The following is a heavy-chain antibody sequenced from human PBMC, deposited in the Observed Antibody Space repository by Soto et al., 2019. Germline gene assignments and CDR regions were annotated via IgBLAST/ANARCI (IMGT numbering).Heavy chain of an antibody. V-gene: IGHV3-48*03. CDR1: GFTFSSYE. CDR2: ISSSGSTI. CDR3: ARDIGYGDYSFDY. Sequence: EVQLVESGGGLVQPGGSLRLSCAASGFTFSSYEMNWVRQAPGKGLEWVSYISSSGSTIYYADSVKGRFTITRDNAKNSRYLQMNSRRAEDTAVYYCARDIGYGDYSFDYWGQGTLVTVSS. J-gene: IGHJ4*02. D-gene: IGHD4-17*01.